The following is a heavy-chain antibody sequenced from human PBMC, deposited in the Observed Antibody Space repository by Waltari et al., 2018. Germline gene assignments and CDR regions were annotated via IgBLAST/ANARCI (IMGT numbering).Heavy chain of an antibody. J-gene: IGHJ4*02. Sequence: QLQLQESGPGLVKPSETLSLTCTVSGGSISSSSYYWGWIRQPPGKGLEWIGSIYYSGSTYYNPSRKGRVTISVDTSKNQFSLKLSSVTAADTAVYYCARLPNPFWSGSPYFDYWGQGTLVTVSS. D-gene: IGHD3-3*01. CDR3: ARLPNPFWSGSPYFDY. V-gene: IGHV4-39*01. CDR2: IYYSGST. CDR1: GGSISSSSYY.